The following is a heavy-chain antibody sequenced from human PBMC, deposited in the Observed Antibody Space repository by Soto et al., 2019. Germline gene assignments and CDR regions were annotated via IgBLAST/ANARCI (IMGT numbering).Heavy chain of an antibody. J-gene: IGHJ4*02. D-gene: IGHD5-12*01. Sequence: QVQLQESGPGLVKPSETLSLTCNVSGGSVSSGSYFWSWIRQPPGKGLEWIGYIYNSGNTKYNPSLKSRVTISADTSKNQFSLKLCSVTAADTAVYHCAREGRVATFDYWGQGSLVTVSS. CDR2: IYNSGNT. CDR1: GGSVSSGSYF. CDR3: AREGRVATFDY. V-gene: IGHV4-61*01.